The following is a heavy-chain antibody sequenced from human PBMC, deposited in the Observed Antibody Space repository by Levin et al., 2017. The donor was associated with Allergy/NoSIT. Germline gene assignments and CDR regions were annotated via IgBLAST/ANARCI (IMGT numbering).Heavy chain of an antibody. CDR1: GFTFSSYA. Sequence: SCAASGFTFSSYAMSWVRQAPGKGLEWVSAISGSGSITYYADSVKGRFTISRDNSKNTLYLQMNSLRAEDTAVYYCANGGIAARSGYFNYWGQGTLVTVSS. CDR2: ISGSGSIT. CDR3: ANGGIAARSGYFNY. D-gene: IGHD6-6*01. J-gene: IGHJ4*02. V-gene: IGHV3-23*01.